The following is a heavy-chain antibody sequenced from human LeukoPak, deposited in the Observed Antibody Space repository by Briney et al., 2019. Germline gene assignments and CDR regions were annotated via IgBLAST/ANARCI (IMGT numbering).Heavy chain of an antibody. D-gene: IGHD3-22*01. J-gene: IGHJ4*02. CDR2: INHDGSST. Sequence: GGSLRLSCATSGFTFTTFWMHWVRQAPGNGLLWVSRINHDGSSTNYADSVKGRFTISRDNAKNTVYLQMNSLRAEDTAVYYCVRDWGYDSSGYWQKYFDTWGQGTLVTVSS. CDR1: GFTFTTFW. V-gene: IGHV3-74*01. CDR3: VRDWGYDSSGYWQKYFDT.